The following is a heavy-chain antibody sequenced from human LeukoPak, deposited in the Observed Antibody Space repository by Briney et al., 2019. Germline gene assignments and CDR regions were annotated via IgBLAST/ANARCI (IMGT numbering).Heavy chain of an antibody. Sequence: RASVKVSCKASGYTFTNYGINWVRQATGQGLEWMGWMNPNSGNTGYAQKFQGRVTMTRNTSISTAYMELCSLRSEDTALYYCARDIAGATKGGWFDTWGQGTPVTVSS. J-gene: IGHJ5*02. D-gene: IGHD1-26*01. CDR3: ARDIAGATKGGWFDT. V-gene: IGHV1-8*01. CDR1: GYTFTNYG. CDR2: MNPNSGNT.